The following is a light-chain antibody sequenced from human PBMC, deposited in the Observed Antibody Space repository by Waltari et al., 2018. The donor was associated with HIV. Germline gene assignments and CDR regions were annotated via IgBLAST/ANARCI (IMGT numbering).Light chain of an antibody. V-gene: IGLV2-11*01. CDR1: SSDVGGYTY. CDR3: CSYAGSYDFDVV. J-gene: IGLJ2*01. Sequence: QSALTQPRSVSGSLGQSATISCTVISSDVGGYTYVSWYQQHPGKAPKLLIFDVTKRPSGVPNRFSSSKSGDTASLTISGLQSEDEADYYCCSYAGSYDFDVVFGGGTNLTVL. CDR2: DVT.